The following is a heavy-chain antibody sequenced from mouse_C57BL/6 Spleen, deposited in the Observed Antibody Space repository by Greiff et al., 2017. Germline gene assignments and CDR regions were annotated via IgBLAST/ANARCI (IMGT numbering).Heavy chain of an antibody. Sequence: VQLQQSGPELVKPGASVTIPCKASGYTFTDYNMDWVKQSHGKSLEWIGDINPNNGGTIYNQKFKGKATLTVDKSSSTSYMELRSLTSEDTAVYYCARGPYYSNYWYFDVWGTGTTVTVSS. V-gene: IGHV1-18*01. D-gene: IGHD2-5*01. CDR1: GYTFTDYN. CDR2: INPNNGGT. CDR3: ARGPYYSNYWYFDV. J-gene: IGHJ1*03.